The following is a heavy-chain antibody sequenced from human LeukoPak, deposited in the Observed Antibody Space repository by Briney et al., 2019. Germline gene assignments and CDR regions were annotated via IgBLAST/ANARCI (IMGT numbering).Heavy chain of an antibody. J-gene: IGHJ4*02. CDR3: ASGIAVAGTEITGFDY. CDR1: GGSISSYY. V-gene: IGHV4-59*01. D-gene: IGHD6-19*01. CDR2: IYYSGST. Sequence: WETLSLTCTVSGGSISSYYWSWIRQPPGKGLEWIGYIYYSGSTNYNPSLKSRVTISVDTSKNQFSLKLSSVTAADTAVYYCASGIAVAGTEITGFDYWGQGTLVTVSS.